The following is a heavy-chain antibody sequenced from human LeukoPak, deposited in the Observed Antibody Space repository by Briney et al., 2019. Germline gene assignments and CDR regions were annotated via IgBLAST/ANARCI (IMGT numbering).Heavy chain of an antibody. V-gene: IGHV3-23*01. J-gene: IGHJ3*02. CDR1: GFTFRSYA. Sequence: GGSLRLSCAASGFTFRSYALSWVRQAPGKGLEWVSAISESGGTRNYVDSVKGRFTVSRDNSKNTLYLQMSSLRAEDTAVYYCVREMATITYAFDIWGQGTMVTVSS. CDR3: VREMATITYAFDI. CDR2: ISESGGTR. D-gene: IGHD5-24*01.